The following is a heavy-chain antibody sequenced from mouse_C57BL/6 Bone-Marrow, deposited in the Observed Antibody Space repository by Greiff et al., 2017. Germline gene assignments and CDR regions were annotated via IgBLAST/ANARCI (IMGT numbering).Heavy chain of an antibody. D-gene: IGHD2-10*01. CDR2: DFPGSGST. CDR1: GYTFTDYY. Sequence: QVQLKESGPALVKPGASVKISCKSSGYTFTDYYINWVKQRPGQGLEWIGWDFPGSGSTYYNEKFKGKATLTVDKSSSTAYMLLSSLTSEDSAVYFCARRAYPYYYAMDYWGQGTSVTVSS. J-gene: IGHJ4*01. V-gene: IGHV1-75*01. CDR3: ARRAYPYYYAMDY.